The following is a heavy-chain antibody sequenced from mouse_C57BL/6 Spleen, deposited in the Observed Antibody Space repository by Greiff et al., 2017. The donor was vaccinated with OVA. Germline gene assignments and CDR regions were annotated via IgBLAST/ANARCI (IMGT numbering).Heavy chain of an antibody. CDR3: ARDRTTVLATNAMDY. V-gene: IGHV1-72*01. D-gene: IGHD1-1*01. Sequence: QVQLQQPGAELVKPGASVKLSCKASGYTFTSYWMHWVKQRPGRGLEWIGRIDPNSGGTKYNEKFKSKATMTVDKPSSTAYMQLSSLTSEDSAVYYCARDRTTVLATNAMDYWGQGTSVTVSS. CDR2: IDPNSGGT. J-gene: IGHJ4*01. CDR1: GYTFTSYW.